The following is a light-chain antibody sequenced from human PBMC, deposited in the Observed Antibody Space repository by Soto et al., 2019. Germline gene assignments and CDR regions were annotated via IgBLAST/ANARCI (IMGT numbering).Light chain of an antibody. V-gene: IGKV3-15*01. CDR1: QSVSTN. Sequence: DIVLTQSPVTVSASPGERATLSCRASQSVSTNLAWYQHKLGQAPGLLIYGASTRVTGIPARFSGSGSVTDFNLTINDLKSEAFGTYHCQHYNTRLPAVTFGGGTKVEI. CDR2: GAS. CDR3: QHYNTRLPAVT. J-gene: IGKJ4*02.